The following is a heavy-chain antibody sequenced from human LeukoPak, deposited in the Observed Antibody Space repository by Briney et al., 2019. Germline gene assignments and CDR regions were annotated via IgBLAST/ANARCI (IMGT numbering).Heavy chain of an antibody. CDR3: ARGYCSGGSCGSAYNWFYP. CDR1: GYTFAGYY. J-gene: IGHJ5*02. V-gene: IGHV1-2*02. CDR2: INPNSGGT. Sequence: ASVKVSCKASGYTFAGYYMHWVRQAPGQGLEWMGWINPNSGGTNYAQKFQGRVTMTRDTSISTAYMELSRLRSDDTAVYYCARGYCSGGSCGSAYNWFYPWGQGTLVTVSS. D-gene: IGHD2-15*01.